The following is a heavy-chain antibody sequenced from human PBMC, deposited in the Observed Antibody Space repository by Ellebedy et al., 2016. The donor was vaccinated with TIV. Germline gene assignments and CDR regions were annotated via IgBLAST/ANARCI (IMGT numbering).Heavy chain of an antibody. CDR2: IHYSGET. J-gene: IGHJ4*02. V-gene: IGHV4-59*08. Sequence: MPSETLSLTCTVSGGSISGYYWSWIRQSPDKGLEWIGYIHYSGETDYNPSLKSRVTISLDTSKSQFSLNLSSVTAADTAVYYCARHGLSGIPAVDYWGQGTLVTVSS. D-gene: IGHD3-10*01. CDR3: ARHGLSGIPAVDY. CDR1: GGSISGYY.